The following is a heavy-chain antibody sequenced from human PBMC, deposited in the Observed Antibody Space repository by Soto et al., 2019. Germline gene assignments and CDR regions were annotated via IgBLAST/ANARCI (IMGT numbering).Heavy chain of an antibody. Sequence: GGSLRLSCAASGFTFSSYAMSWVRQAPGKGLEWVSAISGSGGSTYYADYVKGRFTISRDKSKNALYLQMNCLRAEDTAVYYCAKDLRIAVAGDFDYWGQGTLVTVSS. D-gene: IGHD6-19*01. CDR2: ISGSGGST. CDR3: AKDLRIAVAGDFDY. V-gene: IGHV3-23*01. CDR1: GFTFSSYA. J-gene: IGHJ4*02.